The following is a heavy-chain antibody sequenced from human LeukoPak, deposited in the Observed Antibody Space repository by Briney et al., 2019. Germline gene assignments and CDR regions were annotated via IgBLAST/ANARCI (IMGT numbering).Heavy chain of an antibody. CDR2: IHHSGST. CDR3: ARALGAFDI. J-gene: IGHJ3*02. V-gene: IGHV4-38-2*02. Sequence: SETLSLTCTVSGYSISSGYYWGWIRQPPGKGLEWIGSIHHSGSTYYNPSLKSRVSMSVDTSKNQFSLKLSSVTAADTAVDYCARALGAFDIWGQGTMVTVSS. CDR1: GYSISSGYY.